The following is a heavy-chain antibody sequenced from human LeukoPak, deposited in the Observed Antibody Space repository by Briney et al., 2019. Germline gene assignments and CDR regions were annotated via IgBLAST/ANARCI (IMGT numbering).Heavy chain of an antibody. J-gene: IGHJ5*02. CDR1: GGSISSYY. CDR3: ARDRPTVAGFDP. CDR2: IYTSGST. V-gene: IGHV4-4*07. D-gene: IGHD6-19*01. Sequence: SETLSLTCTVSGGSISSYYWSWIRQPAGKGLEWIGRIYTSGSTNYNPSLKCRVTMPVDTSKNQFSLKLSSVTAADTAVYYCARDRPTVAGFDPWGQGTLVTVSS.